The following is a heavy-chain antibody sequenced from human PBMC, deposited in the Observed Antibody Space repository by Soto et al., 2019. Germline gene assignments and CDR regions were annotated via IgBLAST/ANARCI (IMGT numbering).Heavy chain of an antibody. CDR3: ASIQTTVTTSDH. V-gene: IGHV1-46*03. CDR1: GYTFTSYY. D-gene: IGHD4-17*01. CDR2: INPSGGST. Sequence: ASVKVSCKASGYTFTSYYMHWVRQAPGQGLEWMGIINPSGGSTSYAQKFQGRVTMTRDTSTSTVYMELSSLRSEDTAVYYCASIQTTVTTSDHWGQGTLVTVSS. J-gene: IGHJ4*02.